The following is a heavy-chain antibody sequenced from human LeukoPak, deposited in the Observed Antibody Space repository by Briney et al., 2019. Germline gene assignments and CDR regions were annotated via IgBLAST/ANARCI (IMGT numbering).Heavy chain of an antibody. CDR2: MNPNSGNT. CDR3: ATARTSSTSCYALDY. Sequence: ASVKVSCKASGGTFSSYAISWVRQATGQGLEWMGWMNPNSGNTGYAQKFQGRVTMTRNTSISTAYMELSSLRSEDTAVYYCATARTSSTSCYALDYWGQGTLVTVSS. J-gene: IGHJ4*02. V-gene: IGHV1-8*02. D-gene: IGHD2-2*01. CDR1: GGTFSSYA.